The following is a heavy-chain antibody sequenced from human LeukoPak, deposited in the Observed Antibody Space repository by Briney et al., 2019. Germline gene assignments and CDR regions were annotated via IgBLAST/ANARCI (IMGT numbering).Heavy chain of an antibody. CDR3: ALARSEYHYGMDV. J-gene: IGHJ6*02. CDR2: TYYRSKWFY. V-gene: IGHV6-1*01. CDR1: GDSVSSISVA. Sequence: SQTLSLTCAISGDSVSSISVAWNWIRQSPSRGLEWLGRTYYRSKWFYEYAVSVKGRININPDPSKNQFSLQLNSVTPEDTAVYYCALARSEYHYGMDVWGQGTTVTVSS.